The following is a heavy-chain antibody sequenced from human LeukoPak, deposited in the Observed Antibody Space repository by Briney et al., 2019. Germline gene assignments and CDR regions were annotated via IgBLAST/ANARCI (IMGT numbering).Heavy chain of an antibody. CDR3: ARDLYSSRTNDAFVI. CDR1: GFTFSSYE. D-gene: IGHD6-13*01. Sequence: PGGSLRLSCAASGFTFSSYEMNWVRQAPGKGLEWVSYISSSSGPIYYADSVKGRFTISRDNAKNSLYLQMNSLRAEDTAVYYCARDLYSSRTNDAFVIWGQGTMVTVSS. CDR2: ISSSSGPI. J-gene: IGHJ3*02. V-gene: IGHV3-48*03.